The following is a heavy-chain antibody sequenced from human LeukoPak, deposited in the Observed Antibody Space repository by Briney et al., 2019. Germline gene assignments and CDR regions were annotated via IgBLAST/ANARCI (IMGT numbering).Heavy chain of an antibody. CDR2: ISWNSASI. CDR3: AKDRDGSGSFKKRMDV. D-gene: IGHD3-10*01. V-gene: IGHV3-9*01. Sequence: PGRSLRLSCAASGFTFHHYAIHWVRQVPGKGLEWVSGISWNSASIGYADSVKGRFTISRDNAKNSVYLQMSSLRPEDTAVYYCAKDRDGSGSFKKRMDVWGQGTTVSVSS. J-gene: IGHJ6*02. CDR1: GFTFHHYA.